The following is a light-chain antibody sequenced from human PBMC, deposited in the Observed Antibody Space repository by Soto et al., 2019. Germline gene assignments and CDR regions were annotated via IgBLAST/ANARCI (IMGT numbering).Light chain of an antibody. CDR1: QSVSSH. CDR2: DAS. J-gene: IGKJ1*01. V-gene: IGKV3-11*01. Sequence: EIVWTQSPGTLSLSPGERATISCRASQSVSSHLAWYQQKPGQAPRLLIYDASNRATGIPARFSGSGSGTDFTLTISSLEPEDFAVYHCVQRTTWPWTCGQGSKVEIK. CDR3: VQRTTWPWT.